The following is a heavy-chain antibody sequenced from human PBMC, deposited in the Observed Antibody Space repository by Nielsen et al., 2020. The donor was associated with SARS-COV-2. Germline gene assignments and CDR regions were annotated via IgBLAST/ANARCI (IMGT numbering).Heavy chain of an antibody. CDR1: GFSFSIYS. V-gene: IGHV3-48*02. D-gene: IGHD6-6*01. Sequence: GESLKISCRASGFSFSIYSMNWVRQAPGKGLEWVSYITSTSNTIYYVDSVKGRFTISRDNADNSLYLQMDSLRDEDTAVYYCARDSPSMAACRLYYFDYWGQGTLVAVSS. CDR3: ARDSPSMAACRLYYFDY. CDR2: ITSTSNTI. J-gene: IGHJ4*02.